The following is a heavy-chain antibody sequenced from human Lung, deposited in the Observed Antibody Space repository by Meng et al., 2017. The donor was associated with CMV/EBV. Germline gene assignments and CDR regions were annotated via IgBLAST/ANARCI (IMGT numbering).Heavy chain of an antibody. CDR2: IRNRTRGGTT. J-gene: IGHJ1*01. V-gene: IGHV3-49*04. Sequence: GGSLRLXCTASGFTFGDYAMTWVRQAPGKRLEWIGFIRNRTRGGTTEYAASVKGRFSILRDDSKSIAYLQMDSVKIEDTGVYFCARGSGSPEHWVPGKLVNGAS. CDR1: GFTFGDYA. CDR3: ARGSGSPEH. D-gene: IGHD3-10*01.